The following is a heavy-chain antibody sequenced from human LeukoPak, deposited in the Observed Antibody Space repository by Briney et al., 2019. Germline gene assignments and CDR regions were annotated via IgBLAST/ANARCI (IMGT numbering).Heavy chain of an antibody. CDR2: ISSSSSYI. D-gene: IGHD2-2*01. CDR1: GFTFSSYA. J-gene: IGHJ4*02. V-gene: IGHV3-21*01. Sequence: GGSLRLSCAASGFTFSSYAMHWVRQAPGKGLEWVSSISSSSSYIYYADSVKGRFTISRDNAKNSLYLQMNSLRAEDTAVYYCARGVRYCSSTSCSNPLDYWGQGTLVTVSS. CDR3: ARGVRYCSSTSCSNPLDY.